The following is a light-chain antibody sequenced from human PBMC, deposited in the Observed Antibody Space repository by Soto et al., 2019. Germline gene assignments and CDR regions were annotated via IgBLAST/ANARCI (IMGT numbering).Light chain of an antibody. CDR2: EVS. J-gene: IGLJ1*01. CDR3: SSYTSSSTL. V-gene: IGLV2-14*01. Sequence: LTQPAPVSGSPGQSITISCTGTSSDVGSYNYVSWYQQHPGKAPKLMIYEVSDRPSGISSRFSGSKSGNTASLTISGLQTEDEADYYCSSYTSSSTLFGTGTKVTVL. CDR1: SSDVGSYNY.